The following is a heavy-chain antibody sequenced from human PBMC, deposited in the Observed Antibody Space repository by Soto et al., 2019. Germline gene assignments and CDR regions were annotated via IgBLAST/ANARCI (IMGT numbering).Heavy chain of an antibody. D-gene: IGHD5-12*01. CDR3: ARDFLRYLVATPGY. CDR2: INAGNGNT. CDR1: GYTFTSYA. Sequence: ASVKVSCKASGYTFTSYAMHWVRQAPGQRLEWMGWINAGNGNTKYSQKFQGRVTITRDTSASTAYMELSSLRSEDTAVYYCARDFLRYLVATPGYWGQGTLVTVSS. V-gene: IGHV1-3*01. J-gene: IGHJ4*02.